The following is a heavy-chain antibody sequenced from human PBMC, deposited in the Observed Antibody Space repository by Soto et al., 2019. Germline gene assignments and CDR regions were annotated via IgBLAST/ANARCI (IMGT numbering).Heavy chain of an antibody. V-gene: IGHV1-69*02. D-gene: IGHD5-12*01. CDR2: IIPILGIT. Sequence: ASVKVSCKASGGTFSSYTISWVRQAPGQGLEWMGRIIPILGITNYAQKFQGRVTMTTDNSTSTAYMELSSLRSEDTAVYYCATGNIVATIKVTYFDYWGQGTLVTVSS. CDR1: GGTFSSYT. J-gene: IGHJ4*02. CDR3: ATGNIVATIKVTYFDY.